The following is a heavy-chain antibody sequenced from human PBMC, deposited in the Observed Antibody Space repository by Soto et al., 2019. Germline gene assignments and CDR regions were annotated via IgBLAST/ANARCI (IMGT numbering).Heavy chain of an antibody. CDR2: INPSGGTT. J-gene: IGHJ6*02. D-gene: IGHD2-21*02. Sequence: ASVKVSCKASGYTFTSYFMHWVRQAPGQGFEWMGIINPSGGTTAYAQKFQGRVTMTTDTSTSTAYMELRSLRSDDTAVYYCARDLWGYCGTDCYPLDVWGQGTTVTVSS. CDR3: ARDLWGYCGTDCYPLDV. CDR1: GYTFTSYF. V-gene: IGHV1-46*01.